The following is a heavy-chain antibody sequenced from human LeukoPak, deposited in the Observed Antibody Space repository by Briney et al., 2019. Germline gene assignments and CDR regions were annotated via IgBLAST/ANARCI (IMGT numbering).Heavy chain of an antibody. CDR1: GYTFTNYT. Sequence: ASVKVSCKASGYTFTNYTLNWVRQAPGQGLEWMGWISAYNGNTNYAQKLQGRVTMTTDTSTSTAYMELRSLRSDDTAVYYCARDVGCSSTSCYYYYGMDVWGQGTTVTVSS. D-gene: IGHD2-2*01. V-gene: IGHV1-18*01. J-gene: IGHJ6*02. CDR3: ARDVGCSSTSCYYYYGMDV. CDR2: ISAYNGNT.